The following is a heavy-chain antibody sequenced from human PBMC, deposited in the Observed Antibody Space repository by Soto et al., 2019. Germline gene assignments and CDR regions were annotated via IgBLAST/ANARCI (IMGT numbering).Heavy chain of an antibody. D-gene: IGHD3-10*01. J-gene: IGHJ4*02. CDR2: INDDGSAT. CDR1: GFTFSGSW. Sequence: VQLVESGGGLVQPGGSLRLSCAASGFTFSGSWMHWVRQAPGKGLVWVSRINDDGSATSYADFVKGRFTISRDNAKDTLFLKMIGLRAEDPAVYYCARGIFGSGTANDYWGQGTLVTVSS. V-gene: IGHV3-74*01. CDR3: ARGIFGSGTANDY.